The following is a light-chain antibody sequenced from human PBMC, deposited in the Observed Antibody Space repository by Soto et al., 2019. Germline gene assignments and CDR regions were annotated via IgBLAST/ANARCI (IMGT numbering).Light chain of an antibody. CDR3: CSYAGSSTLV. J-gene: IGLJ2*01. Sequence: QSALTQPASVSGSPGQSITISCTGTSTDLGNYNLVSWYQQHPGKAPKLMIYEGSKRTSGISNRFSGSKSGKTASLTVSGLQAEDEADYYCCSYAGSSTLVFGGGTKLTVL. CDR1: STDLGNYNL. V-gene: IGLV2-23*01. CDR2: EGS.